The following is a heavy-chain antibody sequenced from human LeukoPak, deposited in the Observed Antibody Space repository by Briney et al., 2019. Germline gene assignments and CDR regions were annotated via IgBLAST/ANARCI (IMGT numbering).Heavy chain of an antibody. CDR3: VKDAQRGFDYSNSLQN. V-gene: IGHV3-21*01. CDR2: ISSSSSFI. Sequence: GGSLRLSCAASGFMFNSYSMNWVRQAPGKGLEWISTISSSSSFIYYSDSVKGRFTISGDNAENSLYLQMNSLRAEDTAVYYCVKDAQRGFDYSNSLQNWGQGILVTVSS. D-gene: IGHD4-11*01. CDR1: GFMFNSYS. J-gene: IGHJ1*01.